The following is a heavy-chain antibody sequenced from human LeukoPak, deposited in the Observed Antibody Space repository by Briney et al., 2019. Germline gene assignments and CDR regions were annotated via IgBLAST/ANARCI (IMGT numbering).Heavy chain of an antibody. D-gene: IGHD4-17*01. CDR1: GFTFSSYG. CDR2: ISYDGSNK. Sequence: GGSLRLSCAASGFTFSSYGMHWVRQAPGKGLEWVAVISYDGSNKYYADSVKGRFAISRDNSKNTLYLQMNSLRAEDTAVYYCANLYGDYGFDYWGQGTLVTVSS. J-gene: IGHJ4*02. V-gene: IGHV3-30*18. CDR3: ANLYGDYGFDY.